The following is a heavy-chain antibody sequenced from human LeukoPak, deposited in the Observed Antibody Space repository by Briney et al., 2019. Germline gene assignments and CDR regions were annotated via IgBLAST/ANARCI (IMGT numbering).Heavy chain of an antibody. V-gene: IGHV4-59*08. J-gene: IGHJ3*02. CDR2: IYNSGST. CDR1: GGSISGYY. D-gene: IGHD5-24*01. Sequence: SETLSLTCTVSGGSISGYYWSWIRQSPGKGLEWIAYIYNSGSTNYNPSLKSRVTISVDTSKNQFSLNLNSVTAADTAVYYCARHERDASLDHALDIWGQGTMVTVSS. CDR3: ARHERDASLDHALDI.